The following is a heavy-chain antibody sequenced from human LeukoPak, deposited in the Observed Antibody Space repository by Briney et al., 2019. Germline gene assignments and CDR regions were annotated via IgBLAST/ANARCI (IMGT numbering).Heavy chain of an antibody. V-gene: IGHV3-48*01. Sequence: GGSLRLSCAASGFTFNSYSVNWVRQAPGKGLEWVSYIGTSNSAMSYADSVKGRFTISRDNAKNSLYLQMNSLRVEDTAVYYCVRDWAYAFDMWGQGTMVTVSS. D-gene: IGHD3-16*01. CDR2: IGTSNSAM. J-gene: IGHJ3*02. CDR3: VRDWAYAFDM. CDR1: GFTFNSYS.